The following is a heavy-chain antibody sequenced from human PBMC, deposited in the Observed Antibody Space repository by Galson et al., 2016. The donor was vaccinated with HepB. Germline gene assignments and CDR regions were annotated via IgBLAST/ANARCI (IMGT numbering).Heavy chain of an antibody. CDR2: ISSYSSTT. D-gene: IGHD1-26*01. CDR3: ARGERGSYNSGYFGY. CDR1: GFTFSLYS. J-gene: IGHJ4*02. V-gene: IGHV3-48*02. Sequence: SLRLSCAASGFTFSLYSMNWVRQAPGKGLEWVSYISSYSSTTHYADSVKGRFTISRDSAKNSLYLQMNSLRDEDTAVYYCARGERGSYNSGYFGYWGQGTLVTVSS.